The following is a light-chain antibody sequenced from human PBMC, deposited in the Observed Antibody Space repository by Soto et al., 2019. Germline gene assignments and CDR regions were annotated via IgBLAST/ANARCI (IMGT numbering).Light chain of an antibody. CDR1: SSDVGGYNY. J-gene: IGLJ1*01. V-gene: IGLV2-8*01. CDR3: SSYAGSHYV. Sequence: QSVLTQPPSASGSPGQSVTISCTGTSSDVGGYNYVSWYQQHPGKAPKLMIYEVSKRPSGVPDRFSGSKSGKTASLTVSGLQAEDEADYYCSSYAGSHYVFGTGTKLTVL. CDR2: EVS.